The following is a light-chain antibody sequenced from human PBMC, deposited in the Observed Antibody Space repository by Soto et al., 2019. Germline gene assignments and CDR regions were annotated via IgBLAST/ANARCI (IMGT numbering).Light chain of an antibody. J-gene: IGLJ3*02. CDR2: DDS. Sequence: SYDLTQPPSVSVAPGQTARITCGGKNIGSKSVHWYQQKPGQAPVLVVYDDSDRPSGIPERFSGSNSGNTATLTISRVEAGDEADYYCQVWDSSSDHPNWVFGGGTKLTVL. CDR1: NIGSKS. CDR3: QVWDSSSDHPNWV. V-gene: IGLV3-21*02.